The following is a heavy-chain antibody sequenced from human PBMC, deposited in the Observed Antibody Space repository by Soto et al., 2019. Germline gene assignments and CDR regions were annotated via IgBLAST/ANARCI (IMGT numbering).Heavy chain of an antibody. J-gene: IGHJ5*02. Sequence: SETLSLTCTVSGGSISSYYWSWIRQPPGKGLEWIGYIYYSGSTNYNPSLKSRVTISVDTSKNHFSLKLSSVTAADTAVYYCARAYSGYDNWFDPWGQGTLVTVS. V-gene: IGHV4-59*08. D-gene: IGHD5-12*01. CDR3: ARAYSGYDNWFDP. CDR1: GGSISSYY. CDR2: IYYSGST.